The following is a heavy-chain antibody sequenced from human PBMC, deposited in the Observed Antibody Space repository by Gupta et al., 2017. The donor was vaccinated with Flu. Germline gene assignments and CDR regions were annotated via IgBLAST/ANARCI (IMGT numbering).Heavy chain of an antibody. J-gene: IGHJ4*02. V-gene: IGHV1-2*02. D-gene: IGHD1-1*01. CDR3: ARDHQVRRETRLYDY. CDR1: GYTFTGYY. CDR2: VSPGNGGT. Sequence: QVQLVQSGAEVKKPGASVKVSCRASGYTFTGYYIHWVRQAPGQGLEWMGWVSPGNGGTSYAQKLQGRVAMTSDTSVNTVYMELSSLTSDDTAVYYCARDHQVRRETRLYDYWGQGTLVSVSS.